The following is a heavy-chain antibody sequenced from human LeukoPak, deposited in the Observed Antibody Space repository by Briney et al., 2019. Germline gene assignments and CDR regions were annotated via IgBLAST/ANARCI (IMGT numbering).Heavy chain of an antibody. CDR1: GGSFTGYY. J-gene: IGHJ5*02. CDR3: ARMGDSSGWYHGFDP. Sequence: SETLSHTCAVYGGSFTGYYWSWIRQPPGKGLQWIGEINHSESTNYNPSLKSRVTISQDTSKNQFSLELSSVTAADTAVYYCARMGDSSGWYHGFDPWGQGTLVTVSS. CDR2: INHSEST. V-gene: IGHV4-34*01. D-gene: IGHD6-19*01.